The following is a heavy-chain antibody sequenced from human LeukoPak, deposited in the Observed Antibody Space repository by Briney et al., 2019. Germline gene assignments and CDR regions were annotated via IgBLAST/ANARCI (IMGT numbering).Heavy chain of an antibody. Sequence: GGSLRLSCAASGFTVSSNYMSWVRQAPGKGLEWVSVIYSGGSTYYADSVKGRFTISRDNSKNTLYLQMNSLRAEDTAVYYCAREICGGSCNPPSYMDVWGNGTTVTVSS. CDR1: GFTVSSNY. V-gene: IGHV3-53*01. CDR3: AREICGGSCNPPSYMDV. CDR2: IYSGGST. J-gene: IGHJ6*03. D-gene: IGHD2-15*01.